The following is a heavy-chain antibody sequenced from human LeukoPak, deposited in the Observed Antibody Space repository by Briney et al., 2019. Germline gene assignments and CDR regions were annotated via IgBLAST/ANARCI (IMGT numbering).Heavy chain of an antibody. D-gene: IGHD3-22*01. Sequence: AASVKISCKVSGYTFTDYYMHWVQQAPGKGLEWMGLVDPEDGETIYAEKFQGRVTITADTSTDTAYMELSSLRSEDTAVYYCATGRYYYDSSGYYHDYWGQGTLVTVSS. CDR3: ATGRYYYDSSGYYHDY. CDR2: VDPEDGET. J-gene: IGHJ4*02. CDR1: GYTFTDYY. V-gene: IGHV1-69-2*01.